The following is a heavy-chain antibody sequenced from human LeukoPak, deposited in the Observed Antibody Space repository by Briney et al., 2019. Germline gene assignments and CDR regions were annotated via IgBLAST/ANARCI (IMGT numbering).Heavy chain of an antibody. J-gene: IGHJ4*02. V-gene: IGHV3-23*01. CDR2: ISGSGGST. Sequence: GGSLRLSCAASGFTFSSYAMSWVRQAPGKGLEWVSAISGSGGSTYYADSVRGRFTISRDNSKNTLYLRMNSLRAEDTAVYYCAKVQLRFLEWLFPFFDYWGQGTLVTVSS. D-gene: IGHD3-3*01. CDR3: AKVQLRFLEWLFPFFDY. CDR1: GFTFSSYA.